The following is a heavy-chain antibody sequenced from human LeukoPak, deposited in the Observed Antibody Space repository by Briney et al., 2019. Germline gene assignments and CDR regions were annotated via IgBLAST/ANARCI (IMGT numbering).Heavy chain of an antibody. CDR1: GFTFSSYS. CDR3: ARDSPGFDAFDI. J-gene: IGHJ3*02. D-gene: IGHD2-15*01. Sequence: PGGSLRLSCAASGFTFSSYSMNWVRQAPGKGLEWVSSISSSSYIYYADSVRGRFTISRDNAKNSLYLQMNSLRAEDTAVYYCARDSPGFDAFDIWGQGTMVTVSS. CDR2: ISSSSYI. V-gene: IGHV3-21*01.